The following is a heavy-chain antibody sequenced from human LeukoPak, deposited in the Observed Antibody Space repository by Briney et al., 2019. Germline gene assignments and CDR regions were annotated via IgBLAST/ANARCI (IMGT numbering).Heavy chain of an antibody. J-gene: IGHJ4*02. V-gene: IGHV1-2*06. CDR3: AREGEGIAVAGTLLVYFDY. CDR2: INPNSGGT. CDR1: GYTFTGYY. Sequence: VASVKVSCKASGYTFTGYYMHWVRQAPGQGLEWMGRINPNSGGTNYAQKFQGRVTMTRDTSISTAYMELSRLTSEDTAVYFCAREGEGIAVAGTLLVYFDYWGQGTPVTVSS. D-gene: IGHD6-19*01.